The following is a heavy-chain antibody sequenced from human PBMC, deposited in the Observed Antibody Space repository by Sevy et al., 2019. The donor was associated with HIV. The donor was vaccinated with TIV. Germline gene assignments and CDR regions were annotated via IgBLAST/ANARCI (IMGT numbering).Heavy chain of an antibody. D-gene: IGHD1-1*01. CDR1: GGSFSGYY. Sequence: SETLSLTCAVYGGSFSGYYWSWIRQPPGKGLEWIGEINHRGSTNYNPSLKSRVTISVDTSKNQFSLKLSSVTAADTAVYYCARGPAVVQRFIRRIYYGMDVWGQGTTVTVSS. CDR3: ARGPAVVQRFIRRIYYGMDV. V-gene: IGHV4-34*01. J-gene: IGHJ6*02. CDR2: INHRGST.